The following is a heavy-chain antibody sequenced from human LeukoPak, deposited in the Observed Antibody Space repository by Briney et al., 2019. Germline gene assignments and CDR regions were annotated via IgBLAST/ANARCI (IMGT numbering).Heavy chain of an antibody. J-gene: IGHJ4*02. V-gene: IGHV1-8*03. CDR1: GYTFTSYD. CDR2: MNPNSGNT. Sequence: ASVKVSCKASGYTFTSYDINWVRQATGQGLEWMGWMNPNSGNTGYAQKFQGRVTITRNTSISTAYMELSSLRSEDTAVYCCARGPYGGIKTPNYYFDYWGQGTLVTVSS. D-gene: IGHD4-23*01. CDR3: ARGPYGGIKTPNYYFDY.